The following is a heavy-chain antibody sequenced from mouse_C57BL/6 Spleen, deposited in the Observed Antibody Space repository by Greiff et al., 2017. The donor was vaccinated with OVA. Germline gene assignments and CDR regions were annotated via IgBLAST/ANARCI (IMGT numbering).Heavy chain of an antibody. V-gene: IGHV1-52*01. D-gene: IGHD2-4*01. CDR3: AREAYDYPFAY. CDR1: GYTFTSYW. Sequence: QVQLQQPGAELVRPGSSVKLSCKASGYTFTSYWMHWVKQRPIQGLEWIGNIDPSDSETHYNQKFKDKATLTVDKSSSTAYMQLSSLTSEDSAVYYCAREAYDYPFAYWGQGTLVTVSA. J-gene: IGHJ3*01. CDR2: IDPSDSET.